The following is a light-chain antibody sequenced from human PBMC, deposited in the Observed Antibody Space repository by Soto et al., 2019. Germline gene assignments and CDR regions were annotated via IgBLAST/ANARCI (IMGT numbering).Light chain of an antibody. J-gene: IGLJ1*01. Sequence: QSVLTQPRSVSGSPGQSVTISCTGTSSDVAAYNYVSWYQQHPGKAPKLLICDVSRRPSGVPDRFSGSKSGNTASLTISGLQAEDEADYYCCSYTGKGTLVFGPGTKLTVL. CDR2: DVS. CDR3: CSYTGKGTLV. CDR1: SSDVAAYNY. V-gene: IGLV2-11*01.